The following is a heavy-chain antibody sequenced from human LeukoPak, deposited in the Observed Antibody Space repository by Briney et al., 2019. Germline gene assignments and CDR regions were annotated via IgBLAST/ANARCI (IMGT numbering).Heavy chain of an antibody. Sequence: ASVKVSCKASGYTFIGYYMHWVRQAPGQGLEWMGWTNPNSGDTNYTQKFQGRVTMTRDTSISTAYMEVSRLRYAEMPVYHCARDYYDSSGYYDYWGQGTLVTVSS. CDR3: ARDYYDSSGYYDY. CDR2: TNPNSGDT. V-gene: IGHV1-2*02. D-gene: IGHD3-22*01. CDR1: GYTFIGYY. J-gene: IGHJ4*02.